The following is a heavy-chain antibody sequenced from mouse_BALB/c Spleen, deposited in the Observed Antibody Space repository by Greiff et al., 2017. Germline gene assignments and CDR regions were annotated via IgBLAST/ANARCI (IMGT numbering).Heavy chain of an antibody. V-gene: IGHV3-8*02. J-gene: IGHJ3*01. CDR2: ISYSGST. D-gene: IGHD1-1*01. CDR1: GDSITSGY. Sequence: EVQLQASGPSLVKPSQTLSLTCSVTGDSITSGYWNWIRNFPGNTLEYMGYISYSGSTYYNPSLKSRISITRDTSTNQYYLQLNSVTTEDTATYYCARSFYYYVSSEAWFAYWGQGTLVTVSA. CDR3: ARSFYYYVSSEAWFAY.